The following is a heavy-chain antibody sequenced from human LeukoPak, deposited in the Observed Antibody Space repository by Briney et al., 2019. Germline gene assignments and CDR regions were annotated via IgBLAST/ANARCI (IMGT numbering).Heavy chain of an antibody. CDR1: GFTFSSYA. V-gene: IGHV3-23*01. Sequence: GGSLRLSCAASGFTFSSYAMSWVRQAPGKGLEWVSAISGSGGSSTYYADSVKDRFTISRDNSKNTLYLQMNSLRAEDTAVYYCANSAAVGTFYWGQGTLVTVSS. D-gene: IGHD6-13*01. CDR3: ANSAAVGTFY. J-gene: IGHJ4*02. CDR2: ISGSGGSST.